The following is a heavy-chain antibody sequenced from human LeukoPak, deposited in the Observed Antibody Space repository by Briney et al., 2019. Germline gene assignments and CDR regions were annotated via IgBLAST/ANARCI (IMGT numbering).Heavy chain of an antibody. D-gene: IGHD2-21*02. J-gene: IGHJ4*02. CDR1: GGSISSSSYY. CDR3: ARDAVRGGDCDF. CDR2: TKEDGSEK. Sequence: ETLSLTCTVSGGSISSSSYYWGWIRQPPGKGLEWVANTKEDGSEKYYADSVKGRFTISRDNAKNSLYLQMNSLRAEDTAVYYCARDAVRGGDCDFWGQGTLVTVSS. V-gene: IGHV3-7*01.